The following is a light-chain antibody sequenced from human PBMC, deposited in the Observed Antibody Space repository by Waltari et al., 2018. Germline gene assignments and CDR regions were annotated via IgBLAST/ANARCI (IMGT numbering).Light chain of an antibody. Sequence: QSALTQPASVSGSPGPSITISSTGTSSDGGTYNLVPWYQYHSGHGPKVMIYEGSKRPSEVSNRFSVSESGNTASLTISGLQAEDEADYYCCSYAGGTTSVLFGGGTKLTVL. V-gene: IGLV2-23*01. CDR2: EGS. CDR3: CSYAGGTTSVL. J-gene: IGLJ2*01. CDR1: SSDGGTYNL.